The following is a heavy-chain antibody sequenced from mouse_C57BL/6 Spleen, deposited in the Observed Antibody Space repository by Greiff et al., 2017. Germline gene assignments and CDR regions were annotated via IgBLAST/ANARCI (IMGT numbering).Heavy chain of an antibody. D-gene: IGHD2-12*01. Sequence: EVQLQQSGPELVKPGASVKISCKASGYSFTGYYMHWVKQSSGKSLEWIGEINPSTGGTSYNQKFKGKATLTVDKSSSTAYMQLKSLTSEDAAVYYCARPSAYYSSWYFDVWGTGTTVTVSS. V-gene: IGHV1-43*01. CDR2: INPSTGGT. CDR3: ARPSAYYSSWYFDV. J-gene: IGHJ1*03. CDR1: GYSFTGYY.